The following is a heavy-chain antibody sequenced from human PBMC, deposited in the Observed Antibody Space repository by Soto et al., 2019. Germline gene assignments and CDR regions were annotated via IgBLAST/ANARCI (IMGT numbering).Heavy chain of an antibody. CDR2: ISSSSSYI. J-gene: IGHJ4*02. Sequence: GGSLRLSCAASGFTFSSYSMNWVRQAPGKGLEWVSSISSSSSYIYYADSVKGRFTISRDNAKNSLYLQMNSLRAEDTAVYYCARENWNDFLPLDYWGQGTLVTVSS. CDR3: ARENWNDFLPLDY. V-gene: IGHV3-21*01. D-gene: IGHD1-1*01. CDR1: GFTFSSYS.